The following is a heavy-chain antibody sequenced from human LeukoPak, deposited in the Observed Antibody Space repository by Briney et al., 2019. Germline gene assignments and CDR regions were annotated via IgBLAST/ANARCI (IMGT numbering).Heavy chain of an antibody. CDR2: ISGNGDYT. CDR1: GFIFSSYS. J-gene: IGHJ4*02. CDR3: ARRGLSVAAPDY. D-gene: IGHD6-19*01. Sequence: GALRLSCAASGFIFSSYSMHWVRQAPGKGLEYVSAISGNGDYTYYTDSVKGRFTVSRDNSKNTLYLQVGSLRAEDMAVYYCARRGLSVAAPDYWGQGALVTVTS. V-gene: IGHV3-64*02.